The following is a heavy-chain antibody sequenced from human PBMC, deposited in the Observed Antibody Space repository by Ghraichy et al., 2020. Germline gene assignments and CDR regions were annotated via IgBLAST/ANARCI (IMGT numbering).Heavy chain of an antibody. V-gene: IGHV4-59*01. CDR1: GGSISSYY. CDR2: IYYSGST. CDR3: ARERIDYCSSTSCYHWFDP. D-gene: IGHD2-2*01. Sequence: SETLSLTCTVSGGSISSYYWSWIRQPPGKGLEWIGYIYYSGSTNYNPSLKSRVTISVDTSKNQFSLKLSSVTAADTAVYYCARERIDYCSSTSCYHWFDPWGQGTLVTVSS. J-gene: IGHJ5*02.